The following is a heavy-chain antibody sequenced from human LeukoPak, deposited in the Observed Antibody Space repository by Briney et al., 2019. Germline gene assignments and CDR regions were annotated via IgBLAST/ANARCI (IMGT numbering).Heavy chain of an antibody. CDR1: GRSISSGSYY. V-gene: IGHV4-61*02. CDR3: ARGALISSSWPYWYFDL. CDR2: IYTSGST. Sequence: SQTLSLTCTVSGRSISSGSYYWRWIRQPAGKGLEWIGRIYTSGSTNYNPSLKSRVTISVDTSKNQFSLKLSSVTAADTAVYYCARGALISSSWPYWYFDLWGRGTLVTVSS. J-gene: IGHJ2*01. D-gene: IGHD6-13*01.